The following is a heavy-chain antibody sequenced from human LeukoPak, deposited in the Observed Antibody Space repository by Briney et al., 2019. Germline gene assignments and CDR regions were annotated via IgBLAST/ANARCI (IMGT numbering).Heavy chain of an antibody. Sequence: GGSLRLSCAASGFTFNNYAMSWVRQAPGKGLEWVSAISGSGGSTYYADSVKGRFTISRDNSKNTLYLQMNSLRAEDTAVYYCAKRASYDSSGYYWDFDYWGQGTLVTVSS. CDR2: ISGSGGST. V-gene: IGHV3-23*01. D-gene: IGHD3-22*01. CDR1: GFTFNNYA. J-gene: IGHJ4*02. CDR3: AKRASYDSSGYYWDFDY.